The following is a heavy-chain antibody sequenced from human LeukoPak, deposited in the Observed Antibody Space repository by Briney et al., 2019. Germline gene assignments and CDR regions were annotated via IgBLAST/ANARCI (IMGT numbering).Heavy chain of an antibody. CDR2: INPDESDT. J-gene: IGHJ4*02. V-gene: IGHV3-74*01. D-gene: IGHD3-3*02. CDR3: VKEKAVGRFSIASTGDY. Sequence: GGSLRLSCAASGFTFSRYWMHWVRQVPGKGLVWVSRINPDESDTTSADSVKGRFTSSRDNAKNSLYLQMNSLRAEDTAVYYCVKEKAVGRFSIASTGDYWGQGTLVIVSS. CDR1: GFTFSRYW.